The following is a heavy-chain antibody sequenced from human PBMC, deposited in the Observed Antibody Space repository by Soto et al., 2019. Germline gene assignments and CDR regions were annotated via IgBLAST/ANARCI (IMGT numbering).Heavy chain of an antibody. CDR2: IYHSGST. CDR3: ARADYGDYGYGKDV. D-gene: IGHD4-17*01. CDR1: GGSISSGGYS. J-gene: IGHJ6*02. V-gene: IGHV4-30-2*01. Sequence: QLQLQESGSGLVKPSQTLSLTCAGSGGSISSGGYSWSWIRQPPGKGLEWIGYIYHSGSTYYNTSRKSRVTISVDRSKNKFSLKLSSVTAADTSVYYRARADYGDYGYGKDVWAQGPTLTLSS.